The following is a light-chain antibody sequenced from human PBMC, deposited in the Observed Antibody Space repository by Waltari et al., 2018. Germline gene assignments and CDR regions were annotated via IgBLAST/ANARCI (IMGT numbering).Light chain of an antibody. CDR3: QQSYNSPPT. Sequence: DIQMTQSPSSLSASVGDSVTITCRASQSISNFLNLYQQKPGKAPDLLIYGASTLQSGVPSRFSGGGSGTDFTLTISSLQPEDFATYYCQQSYNSPPTFGQGTKLEIK. V-gene: IGKV1-39*01. CDR1: QSISNF. CDR2: GAS. J-gene: IGKJ2*01.